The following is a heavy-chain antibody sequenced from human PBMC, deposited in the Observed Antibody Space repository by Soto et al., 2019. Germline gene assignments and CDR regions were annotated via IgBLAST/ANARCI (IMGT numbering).Heavy chain of an antibody. CDR3: AKARPGYSYGHDAFDI. CDR2: ISGSGGST. CDR1: GFTFSSYA. D-gene: IGHD5-18*01. J-gene: IGHJ3*02. V-gene: IGHV3-23*01. Sequence: WGSLRLSCAASGFTFSSYAMSWVRQAPGKGLEWVSAISGSGGSTYYADSVKGRFTISRDNSKNTLYLQMNSLRAEDTAVYYCAKARPGYSYGHDAFDIWGQGTMVTVSS.